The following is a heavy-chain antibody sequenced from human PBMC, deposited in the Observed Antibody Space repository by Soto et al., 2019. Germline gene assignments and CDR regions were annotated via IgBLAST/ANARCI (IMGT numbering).Heavy chain of an antibody. CDR3: TTTLRFLEWLLPDY. CDR1: GFTFSNAW. D-gene: IGHD3-3*01. CDR2: IKSKTDGGTT. V-gene: IGHV3-15*01. J-gene: IGHJ4*02. Sequence: EVQLVESGGGLVKPGGSLRLSCAASGFTFSNAWMSWVRQAPGKGLEWVGRIKSKTDGGTTDYAAPVKGRFTISRDDSTNTLYLQMNSLKTEDTAVYYCTTTLRFLEWLLPDYWGQGTLVTVSS.